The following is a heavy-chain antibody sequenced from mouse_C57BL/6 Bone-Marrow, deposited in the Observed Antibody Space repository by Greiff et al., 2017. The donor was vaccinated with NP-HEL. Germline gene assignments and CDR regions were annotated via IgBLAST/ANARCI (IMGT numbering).Heavy chain of an antibody. Sequence: QVHVKQSGAELVKPGASVKLSCKASGYTFTSYWMHWVKQRPGQGLEWIGMIHPNSGSTNYNEKFKSKATLTVDKSSSTAYMQLSSLTSEDSAVYYCARGGGKDYWYFDVWGTGTTVTVSS. V-gene: IGHV1-64*01. D-gene: IGHD2-1*01. CDR3: ARGGGKDYWYFDV. CDR2: IHPNSGST. CDR1: GYTFTSYW. J-gene: IGHJ1*03.